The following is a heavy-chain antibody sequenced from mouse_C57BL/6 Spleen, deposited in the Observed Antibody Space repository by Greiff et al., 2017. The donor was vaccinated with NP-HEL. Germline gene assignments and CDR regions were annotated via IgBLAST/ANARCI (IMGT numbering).Heavy chain of an antibody. CDR2: IYPGSGST. J-gene: IGHJ4*01. V-gene: IGHV1-55*01. Sequence: VQLQQPGAELVKPGASVTMSCKASGYTFTSYWTTWVKQRPGQGLEWIGDIYPGSGSTTYNEKFKSKATLTVDTSSSTAYMQLSSLTSEDSAVYYCARNYAYAMDYWGQGTSVTVSS. CDR3: ARNYAYAMDY. CDR1: GYTFTSYW. D-gene: IGHD1-1*01.